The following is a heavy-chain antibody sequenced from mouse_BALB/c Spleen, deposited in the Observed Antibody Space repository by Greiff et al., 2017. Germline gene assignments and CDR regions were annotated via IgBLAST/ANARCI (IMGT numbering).Heavy chain of an antibody. Sequence: QVQLQQSGPELVKPGASVRISCKASGYTFTSYYIHWVKQRPGQGLEWIGWIYPGNVNTKYNEKFKGKATLTADKSSSTAYMQLSSLTSEDSAVYFCAKGVTARARDAMDYWGQGTSVTVSS. CDR1: GYTFTSYY. CDR3: AKGVTARARDAMDY. D-gene: IGHD3-2*01. V-gene: IGHV1S56*01. J-gene: IGHJ4*01. CDR2: IYPGNVNT.